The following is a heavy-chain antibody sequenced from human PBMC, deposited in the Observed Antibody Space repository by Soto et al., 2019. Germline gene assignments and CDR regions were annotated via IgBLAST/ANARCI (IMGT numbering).Heavy chain of an antibody. D-gene: IGHD2-2*01. J-gene: IGHJ6*02. CDR1: GYTFTSYD. Sequence: GASVKVSCKASGYTFTSYDINWVRQATGQGLEWMGWMNPNSGNTGYAQKFQGRVTMTRNTSISTAYMELSSLRSEDTAVYYCARGSLGYCSSTSCPTYYYGMDVWGQGTTVTVSS. V-gene: IGHV1-8*01. CDR3: ARGSLGYCSSTSCPTYYYGMDV. CDR2: MNPNSGNT.